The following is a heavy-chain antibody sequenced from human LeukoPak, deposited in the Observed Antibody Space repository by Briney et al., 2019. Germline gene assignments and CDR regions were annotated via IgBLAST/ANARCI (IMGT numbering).Heavy chain of an antibody. CDR1: GGSISSYY. V-gene: IGHV4-4*07. CDR3: ARGTTAAAGIFDC. Sequence: SETLSLTCSVPGGSISSYYWSWVRQLAGKGLEWIGRIYSSGSTNYNPSLNSRVTMSVDTSNNQFSLRLTSVTAADTAVYYCARGTTAAAGIFDCWGQGTLVTVSS. J-gene: IGHJ4*02. CDR2: IYSSGST. D-gene: IGHD6-13*01.